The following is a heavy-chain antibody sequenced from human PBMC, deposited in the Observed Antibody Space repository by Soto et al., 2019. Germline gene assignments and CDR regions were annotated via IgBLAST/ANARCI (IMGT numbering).Heavy chain of an antibody. D-gene: IGHD6-19*01. J-gene: IGHJ4*02. CDR2: INTSGST. Sequence: SETLSLTCAVYGGSFSGYYWNWIRQPPGKGLEWIGEINTSGSTNYNPSLKSRVTISVDTSKNQFSLKVSSVTAADTAVYYCARRYSSGWSYFDYWGRGTLVTVSS. CDR1: GGSFSGYY. CDR3: ARRYSSGWSYFDY. V-gene: IGHV4-34*01.